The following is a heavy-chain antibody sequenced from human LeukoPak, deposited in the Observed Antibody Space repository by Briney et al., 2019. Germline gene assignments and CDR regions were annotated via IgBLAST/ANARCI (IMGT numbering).Heavy chain of an antibody. D-gene: IGHD2-15*01. CDR2: ISSSSSTI. V-gene: IGHV3-48*02. CDR3: AASRYCSGAVCPPP. CDR1: RFTFSSFA. J-gene: IGHJ5*02. Sequence: GGSLRLSCAASRFTFSSFAMNWVRQAPGKGLEWVSYISSSSSTIYYADSGKGRFTISRDNDKNSLFLQMNSLRDEDTAVYYCAASRYCSGAVCPPPWGQGTLVTVSS.